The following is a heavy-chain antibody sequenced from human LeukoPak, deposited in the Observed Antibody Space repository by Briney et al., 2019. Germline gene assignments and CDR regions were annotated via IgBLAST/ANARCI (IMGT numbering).Heavy chain of an antibody. Sequence: PGGSLRLSCAASGFTFSFCAMHWVRQAPGKGLEWVAFIRYDGNNKNYADSVKGRFTISRDNSRDTLYLQMNSLRAEDTAVYYCTKGDDYGANTRLPKYNWSDPWGQGTLVTVSS. D-gene: IGHD4-23*01. J-gene: IGHJ5*02. V-gene: IGHV3-30*02. CDR1: GFTFSFCA. CDR3: TKGDDYGANTRLPKYNWSDP. CDR2: IRYDGNNK.